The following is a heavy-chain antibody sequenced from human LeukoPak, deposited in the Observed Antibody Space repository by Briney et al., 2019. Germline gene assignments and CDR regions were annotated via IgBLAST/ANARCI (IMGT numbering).Heavy chain of an antibody. J-gene: IGHJ3*02. D-gene: IGHD5-24*01. CDR2: INTRGTTI. Sequence: GGSLRLSCAASGFTFSSYEMNWVRQAPGKGLEPASYINTRGTTIYYADSVKGRFTISRDNAKNSLYLQMNSLRAEDTAVYYCARDLWVATIFPGAFDIWGQGTMVTVSS. CDR1: GFTFSSYE. CDR3: ARDLWVATIFPGAFDI. V-gene: IGHV3-48*03.